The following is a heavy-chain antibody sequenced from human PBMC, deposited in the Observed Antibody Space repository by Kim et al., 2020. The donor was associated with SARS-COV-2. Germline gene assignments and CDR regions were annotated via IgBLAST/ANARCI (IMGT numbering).Heavy chain of an antibody. J-gene: IGHJ4*02. CDR2: IIPILGIA. CDR3: AREGQVGATVPHFDY. CDR1: GGTFSSYA. Sequence: SVKVSCKASGGTFSSYAISWVRQAPGQGLEWMGRIIPILGIANYAQKFQGRVTITADKSTSTAYMELSSLRSEDTAVYYCAREGQVGATVPHFDYWGQGTLVTVSS. V-gene: IGHV1-69*04. D-gene: IGHD1-26*01.